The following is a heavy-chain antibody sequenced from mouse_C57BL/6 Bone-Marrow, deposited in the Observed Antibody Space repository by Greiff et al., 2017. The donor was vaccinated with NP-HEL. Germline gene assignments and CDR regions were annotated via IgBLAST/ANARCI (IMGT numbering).Heavy chain of an antibody. D-gene: IGHD2-3*01. CDR2: IYPGSGNT. Sequence: QVHVKQSGAELVRPGASVKLSCKASGYTFTDYYINWVKQRPGQGLEWIARIYPGSGNTYYNEKFKGKATLTAEKSSSTAYMQLSSLTSEDSAVYFCARSGDGKRGYAMDYWGQGTSVTVSS. CDR1: GYTFTDYY. V-gene: IGHV1-76*01. J-gene: IGHJ4*01. CDR3: ARSGDGKRGYAMDY.